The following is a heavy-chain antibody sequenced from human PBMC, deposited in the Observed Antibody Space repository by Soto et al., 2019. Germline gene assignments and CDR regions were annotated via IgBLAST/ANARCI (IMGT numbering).Heavy chain of an antibody. V-gene: IGHV4-59*01. CDR2: IYYSGST. CDR3: ARDYYGSGSYYSFRYYGMDV. D-gene: IGHD3-10*01. J-gene: IGHJ6*02. Sequence: SGTLSLTCTVSGGSISSYYWSWIRQPPGKGLEWIGYIYYSGSTNYNPSLKSRVTISVDTSKNQFSLKLSSVTAADTAVYYCARDYYGSGSYYSFRYYGMDVWGQGTTVTVSS. CDR1: GGSISSYY.